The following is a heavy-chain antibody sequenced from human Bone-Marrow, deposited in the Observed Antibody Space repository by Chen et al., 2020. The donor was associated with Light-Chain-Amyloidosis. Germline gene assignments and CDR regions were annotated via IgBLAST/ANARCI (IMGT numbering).Heavy chain of an antibody. V-gene: IGHV4-61*01. CDR2: IYYTGST. CDR3: VRRDVRWHIDF. CDR1: GASVSSDYHY. J-gene: IGHJ4*02. D-gene: IGHD6-13*01. Sequence: QVQLQESGPGLVKPSGTLPLTCTVAGASVSSDYHYWTWIRQPPVDRLEWIGYIYYTGSTKYNPSLESRIAISIDTSKNQFSLKVNSVTAADTAVYYCVRRDVRWHIDFWGQGALVTVSS.